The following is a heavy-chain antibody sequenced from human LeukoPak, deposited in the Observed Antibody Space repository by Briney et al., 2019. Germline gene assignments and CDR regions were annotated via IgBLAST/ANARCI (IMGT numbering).Heavy chain of an antibody. CDR3: ARSGSGYLRYYFDY. D-gene: IGHD5-12*01. CDR1: GGSISSSSYY. V-gene: IGHV4-39*07. Sequence: SETLSLTCTVSGGSISSSSYYWGWLRQPPGKGLEWIGSMYSSGRTYYNPSLKSRVTISVDTSKNQFSLKLSSVTAADTAVYYCARSGSGYLRYYFDYWGQGTLVTVSS. CDR2: MYSSGRT. J-gene: IGHJ4*02.